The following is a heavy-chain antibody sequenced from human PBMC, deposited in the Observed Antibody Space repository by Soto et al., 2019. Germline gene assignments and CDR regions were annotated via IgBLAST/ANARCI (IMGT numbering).Heavy chain of an antibody. V-gene: IGHV3-53*04. Sequence: GGSLRLSCAASGFTVSSNYMSWVRQAPGKGLEWVSVIYSGGSTYYADSVKGRFTISRHNSKNTLYLQMNSLRAEDTAVYYCARDHCSSTSCYTGYYYYGMDVRGQGTTVTVSS. CDR2: IYSGGST. D-gene: IGHD2-2*02. CDR1: GFTVSSNY. J-gene: IGHJ6*02. CDR3: ARDHCSSTSCYTGYYYYGMDV.